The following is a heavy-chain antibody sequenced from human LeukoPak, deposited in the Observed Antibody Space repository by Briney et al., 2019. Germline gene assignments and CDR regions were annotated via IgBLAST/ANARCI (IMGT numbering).Heavy chain of an antibody. CDR3: ARDRDYSNTERGFDY. J-gene: IGHJ4*02. Sequence: ASVTVSCKTSVYTFTYYYTHWVRQAPGQGLEWMGWINPNSGETNSAQKFQGRVTMTGDTSISTAYMELRRVTSDDTAVYYCARDRDYSNTERGFDYWGQGTLVTVSS. CDR1: VYTFTYYY. D-gene: IGHD4-11*01. V-gene: IGHV1-2*02. CDR2: INPNSGET.